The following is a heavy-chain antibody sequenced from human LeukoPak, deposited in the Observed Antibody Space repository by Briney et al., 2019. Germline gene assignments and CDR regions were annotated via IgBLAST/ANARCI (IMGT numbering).Heavy chain of an antibody. CDR2: ISSSSSTI. CDR3: ARRDYYDSSGYAPLFDH. D-gene: IGHD3-22*01. V-gene: IGHV3-48*01. J-gene: IGHJ4*02. CDR1: GFTFSNYN. Sequence: GGSLRLSCAASGFTFSNYNMNWVRQAPGKGLEWVSYISSSSSTIHYAESVKGRFTISRDNSQNTLYLQMNNLRGEDTAVYFCARRDYYDSSGYAPLFDHWGQGTLITVSP.